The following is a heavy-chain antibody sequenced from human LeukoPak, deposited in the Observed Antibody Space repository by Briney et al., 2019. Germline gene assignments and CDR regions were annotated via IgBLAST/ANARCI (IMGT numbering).Heavy chain of an antibody. CDR2: INHSGST. CDR1: GGSFSGYY. D-gene: IGHD1-7*01. CDR3: ARVTNWNYGLDY. Sequence: PSETLSLTCAVYGGSFSGYYWSWIRQPPGKGLEWIGEINHSGSTNYNPSLKSQVTISVDTSKNQFSLKLSSVTAADTAVYYCARVTNWNYGLDYWGQGTLVTVSS. V-gene: IGHV4-34*01. J-gene: IGHJ4*02.